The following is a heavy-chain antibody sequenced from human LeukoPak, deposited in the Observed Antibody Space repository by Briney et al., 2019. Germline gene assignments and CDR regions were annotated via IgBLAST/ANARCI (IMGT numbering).Heavy chain of an antibody. Sequence: PGGSLRLSCAASGFTFSSYAMSWVSQAPGKGLEWVSAISGSGGSTYYADSAKGRFTISRDNSKNTLYLQMNSLRAEDTAVYYCASWELPIRVDYWGQGILVTVSS. CDR1: GFTFSSYA. CDR3: ASWELPIRVDY. V-gene: IGHV3-23*01. D-gene: IGHD1-26*01. CDR2: ISGSGGST. J-gene: IGHJ4*02.